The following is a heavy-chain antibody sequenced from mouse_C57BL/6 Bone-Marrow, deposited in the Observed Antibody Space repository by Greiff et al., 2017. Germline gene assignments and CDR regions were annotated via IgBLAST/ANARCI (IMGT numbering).Heavy chain of an antibody. V-gene: IGHV1-82*01. CDR3: ARSDGTTGDY. Sequence: VQRVESGPELVKPGASVKISCKASGYAFSSSWMNWVKQRPGKGLEWIGRIYPGDGDTNYKGKLKGKATLTADTASSTAYMQLSSLTSADSAVYYCARSDGTTGDYWGQGTTLTVSS. CDR1: GYAFSSSW. D-gene: IGHD1-1*01. CDR2: IYPGDGDT. J-gene: IGHJ2*01.